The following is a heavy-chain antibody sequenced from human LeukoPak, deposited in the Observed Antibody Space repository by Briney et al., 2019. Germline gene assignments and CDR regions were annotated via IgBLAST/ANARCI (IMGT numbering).Heavy chain of an antibody. J-gene: IGHJ4*02. D-gene: IGHD6-13*01. CDR1: AFTFSSYQ. V-gene: IGHV3-48*03. Sequence: PGGSLRLSCAASAFTFSSYQMNWVRQAPGKGLEWVSYISTSSGTISYADSVKGRFTISRDNAKSSLYLQMDSLRAEDTAVYYCARALPSSWYYFDYWDQGTLVTVSS. CDR2: ISTSSGTI. CDR3: ARALPSSWYYFDY.